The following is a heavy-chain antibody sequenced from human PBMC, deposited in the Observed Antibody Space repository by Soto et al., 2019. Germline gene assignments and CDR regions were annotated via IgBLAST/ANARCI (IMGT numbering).Heavy chain of an antibody. CDR3: ARDYDSSGYDDAFDI. CDR1: GYTFTSYY. D-gene: IGHD3-22*01. J-gene: IGHJ3*02. V-gene: IGHV1-46*01. Sequence: QVQLVQSGAEVKKPGASVKVSCKASGYTFTSYYMHWVRQAPGQGLEWMGIINPSGGSTSYAQKFQGGVTMTRDTSTSTVYMELSSLRSEDTAVYYCARDYDSSGYDDAFDIWGQGTMVTVSS. CDR2: INPSGGST.